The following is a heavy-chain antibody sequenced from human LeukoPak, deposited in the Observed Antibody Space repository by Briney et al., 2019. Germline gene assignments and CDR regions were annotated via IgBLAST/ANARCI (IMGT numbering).Heavy chain of an antibody. CDR1: GYTFTDYY. V-gene: IGHV1-2*02. J-gene: IGHJ4*02. CDR3: ARANFLYCSSTTCLFDY. CDR2: INPNDGDT. Sequence: GASVKVSCKASGYTFTDYYMHWVRQAPGQGVEWMGWINPNDGDTNYAQKFQGRVTMTRDTSISTDHMEVSRLRSDDTAVYYCARANFLYCSSTTCLFDYWGQGTLVTVSS. D-gene: IGHD2-2*01.